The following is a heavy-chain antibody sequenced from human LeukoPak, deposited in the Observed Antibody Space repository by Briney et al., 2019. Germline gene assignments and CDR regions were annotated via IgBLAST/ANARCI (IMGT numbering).Heavy chain of an antibody. Sequence: SGGSLRLSCAASGFTFSSYSMNWVRQAPGKGLEWVSSISSSSSYIYYADSVKGRFTISRDNAKNSLYLQMNSLRAEDTAVYYCAREKNDYGDYVGYYGMDVWGQGTTVTVSS. D-gene: IGHD4-17*01. CDR2: ISSSSSYI. CDR1: GFTFSSYS. CDR3: AREKNDYGDYVGYYGMDV. V-gene: IGHV3-21*01. J-gene: IGHJ6*02.